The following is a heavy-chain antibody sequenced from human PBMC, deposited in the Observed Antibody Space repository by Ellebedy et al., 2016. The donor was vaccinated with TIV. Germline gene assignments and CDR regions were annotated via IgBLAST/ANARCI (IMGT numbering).Heavy chain of an antibody. CDR2: ISGSGGST. Sequence: GGSLRLXCAASGFTFSSYAMSWVRQAPGKGLEWVSAISGSGGSTYYADSVKGRFTISRDNSKNTLYLQMNSLRAEDTAVYYCAKDVYGDYTADAFDIWGQGTMVTVSS. D-gene: IGHD4-17*01. CDR1: GFTFSSYA. J-gene: IGHJ3*02. V-gene: IGHV3-23*01. CDR3: AKDVYGDYTADAFDI.